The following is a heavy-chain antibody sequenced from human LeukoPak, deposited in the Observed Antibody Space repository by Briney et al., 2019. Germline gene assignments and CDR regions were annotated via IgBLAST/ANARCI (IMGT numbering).Heavy chain of an antibody. V-gene: IGHV4-61*02. CDR2: IYTSGST. J-gene: IGHJ4*02. D-gene: IGHD3-22*01. CDR1: GGSISSGSYY. CDR3: ARHYDSSGHTFDY. Sequence: SETLSLTCTVSGGSISSGSYYWSWIRQPAGKGLEWIGRIYTSGSTNYNPSLKSRVTISVDTSKNQFSLKLSSVTAADTAVYYCARHYDSSGHTFDYWGQGTLVTVSS.